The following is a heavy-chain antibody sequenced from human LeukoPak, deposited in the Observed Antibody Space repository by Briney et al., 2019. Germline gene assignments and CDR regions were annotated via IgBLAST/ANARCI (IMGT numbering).Heavy chain of an antibody. Sequence: PGGSLRLSCAASGFTFSSYAMHWVRQAPGKGLEWVAVISYDGSNKYYADSVKGRFTISRDNSKNTLYLQMNSLRAEDTAVYYCARDVFTDLFDYWGQGTLVTVSS. J-gene: IGHJ4*02. V-gene: IGHV3-30-3*01. D-gene: IGHD3-16*01. CDR1: GFTFSSYA. CDR2: ISYDGSNK. CDR3: ARDVFTDLFDY.